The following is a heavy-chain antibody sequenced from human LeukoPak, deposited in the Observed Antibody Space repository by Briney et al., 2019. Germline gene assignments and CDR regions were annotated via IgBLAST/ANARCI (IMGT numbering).Heavy chain of an antibody. CDR3: ARSGGVVAILGMDV. J-gene: IGHJ6*02. V-gene: IGHV1-24*01. D-gene: IGHD3-22*01. Sequence: ASVKVSCKVSGYTLTELSMHWVRQAPGKGLEWMGGFDPEDGETIYAQKFQGRVTMTEDTSTDTAYMELSSLRSEDTAVYYCARSGGVVAILGMDVWGQGTAVTVSS. CDR1: GYTLTELS. CDR2: FDPEDGET.